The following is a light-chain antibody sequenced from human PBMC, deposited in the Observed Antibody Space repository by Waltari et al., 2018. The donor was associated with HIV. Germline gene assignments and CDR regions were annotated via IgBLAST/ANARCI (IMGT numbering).Light chain of an antibody. Sequence: QSVLTQPPSASGPPGQRVTISCSGGSSNIGSDTGNWYQHLPGTAPKLLIYNNNRRPSGVPDRFSGSKSGTSASLAISGLQSEDEADYYCASWDGSLNGWVFGGGTKLTVL. CDR1: SSNIGSDT. J-gene: IGLJ3*02. CDR3: ASWDGSLNGWV. CDR2: NNN. V-gene: IGLV1-44*01.